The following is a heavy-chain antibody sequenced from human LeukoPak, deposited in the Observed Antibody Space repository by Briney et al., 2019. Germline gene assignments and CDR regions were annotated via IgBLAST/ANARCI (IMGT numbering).Heavy chain of an antibody. CDR2: IYYSGST. D-gene: IGHD6-13*01. CDR3: ARDQQLTNWFDP. CDR1: GGSISSSSYY. J-gene: IGHJ5*02. Sequence: SETLSLTCTVSGGSISSSSYYWGWIRQPPGKGLEWIGSIYYSGSTYYNPPLKSRVTISVDTSKNQFSLKLSSVTAADTAVYYCARDQQLTNWFDPWGQGTLVTVSS. V-gene: IGHV4-39*07.